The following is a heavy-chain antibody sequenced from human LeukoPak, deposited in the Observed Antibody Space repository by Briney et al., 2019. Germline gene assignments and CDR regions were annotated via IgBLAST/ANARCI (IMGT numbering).Heavy chain of an antibody. J-gene: IGHJ4*02. D-gene: IGHD6-19*01. V-gene: IGHV5-51*01. CDR2: IYPGGSDI. CDR1: GYSFSTYW. Sequence: GESLKICCAGSGYSFSTYWIGWVRPMRGKGLGWMGTIYPGGSDIKYRPSFQGQVSIAVDKSTRTAYLQWSSLKASDTAIYFCARHRASSGWGPGSDYWGQGTLVTVSS. CDR3: ARHRASSGWGPGSDY.